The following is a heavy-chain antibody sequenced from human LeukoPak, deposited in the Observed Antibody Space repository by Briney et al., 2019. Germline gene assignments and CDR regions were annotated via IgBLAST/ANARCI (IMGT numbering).Heavy chain of an antibody. J-gene: IGHJ5*02. CDR2: IYYSGST. Sequence: SETLSLTCTVSGGSISSSSYYWGWIRQPPGKGLEWIGSIYYSGSTYYNPSLKSRVTISVDTSKNQFSLKLSSVTAADTAVYYCARGSPQWGNWNYMIWFDPWGQGTLVTVSS. V-gene: IGHV4-39*07. D-gene: IGHD1-7*01. CDR1: GGSISSSSYY. CDR3: ARGSPQWGNWNYMIWFDP.